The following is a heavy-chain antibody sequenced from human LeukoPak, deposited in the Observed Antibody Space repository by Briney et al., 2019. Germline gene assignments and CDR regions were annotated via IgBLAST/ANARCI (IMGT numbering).Heavy chain of an antibody. J-gene: IGHJ4*02. V-gene: IGHV3-23*01. Sequence: PGGSLRLSCAASGFTFSSYAMSWVRQAPGKGLEWVSAISGSGVSIYCADSVKGRFTISRDNAKNSLYLQMNSLRVEDTAVYYCASYLYWWSDLGYWGQGTLVTVSS. CDR3: ASYLYWWSDLGY. D-gene: IGHD2-8*02. CDR2: ISGSGVSI. CDR1: GFTFSSYA.